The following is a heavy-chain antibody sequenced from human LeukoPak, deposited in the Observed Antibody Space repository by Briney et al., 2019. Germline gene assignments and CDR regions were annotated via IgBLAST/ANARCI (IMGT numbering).Heavy chain of an antibody. J-gene: IGHJ4*02. V-gene: IGHV2-5*02. CDR3: ARHSSGWVSFDY. CDR1: GFSLSTSGVR. Sequence: SGPTLVNPRQTLTLTCTFSGFSLSTSGVRVGWIRQPPGKALEWLALIYWDDDKRYSPSLKSRLTITKDTSKNQVVLTMTNMDPVDTATYYCARHSSGWVSFDYWGQGTLVTVSS. CDR2: IYWDDDK. D-gene: IGHD6-19*01.